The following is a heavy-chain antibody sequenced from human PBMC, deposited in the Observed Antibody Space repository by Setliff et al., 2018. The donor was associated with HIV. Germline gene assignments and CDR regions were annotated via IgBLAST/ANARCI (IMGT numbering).Heavy chain of an antibody. CDR3: ARVRLTMIMMVDYFDQ. D-gene: IGHD3-22*01. J-gene: IGHJ4*02. CDR2: IYSTGDT. Sequence: KTSVTLSLTCSVSGGSISNFYWSWIRQPPGKGLEWVGHIYSTGDTSYNPSLKSRVTLSADTSKNQLSLSLTSVTAADTAVYYCARVRLTMIMMVDYFDQWGQGTLVTVSS. V-gene: IGHV4-4*07. CDR1: GGSISNFY.